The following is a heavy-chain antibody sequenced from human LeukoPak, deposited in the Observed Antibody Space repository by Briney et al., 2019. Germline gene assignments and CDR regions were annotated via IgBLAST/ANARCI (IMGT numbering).Heavy chain of an antibody. D-gene: IGHD6-19*01. V-gene: IGHV3-53*01. CDR1: GFTVSSNY. Sequence: GGSLRLSCAASGFTVSSNYMSWVRQAPGKGLEWVSVIYSGGSTYYADSVKGRFTISRDNSKNTLYLQMNSLRVEDTAVYYCARSIAVAGLGEYNWFDPWGQGTLVTVSS. CDR3: ARSIAVAGLGEYNWFDP. J-gene: IGHJ5*02. CDR2: IYSGGST.